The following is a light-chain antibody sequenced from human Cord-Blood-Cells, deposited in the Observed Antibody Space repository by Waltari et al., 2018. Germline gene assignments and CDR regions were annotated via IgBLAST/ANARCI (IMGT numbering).Light chain of an antibody. V-gene: IGLV2-14*01. CDR3: SSYTSSSTLNYV. CDR1: RLYDGGYNQ. Sequence: QSAPTQPDTVPGSPGQPLTIPCPGTRLYDGGYNQVHWHQQHPGKARKLMIHYVRNRPSGVSNRFCGSKSVNTACLTISGLQAEDEVDYYCSSYTSSSTLNYVFGTGTKVTVL. CDR2: YVR. J-gene: IGLJ1*01.